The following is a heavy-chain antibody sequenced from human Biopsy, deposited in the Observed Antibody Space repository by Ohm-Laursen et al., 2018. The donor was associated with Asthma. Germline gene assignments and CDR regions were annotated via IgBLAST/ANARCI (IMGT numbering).Heavy chain of an antibody. Sequence: SLRLSCTASAFTFSTYWMTWVRQAPGKGLQWVATINQYGSEESYVDSVKGRFTISRDNAKNSLYLQMNSLRAEDTAVYYCARDAWELQKPYAYYFDYWGQGTLVTVSS. J-gene: IGHJ4*02. D-gene: IGHD1-26*01. CDR3: ARDAWELQKPYAYYFDY. CDR1: AFTFSTYW. CDR2: INQYGSEE. V-gene: IGHV3-7*01.